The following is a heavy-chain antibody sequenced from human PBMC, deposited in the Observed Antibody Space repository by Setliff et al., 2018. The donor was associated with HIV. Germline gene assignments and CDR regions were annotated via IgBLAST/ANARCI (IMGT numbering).Heavy chain of an antibody. CDR1: GGSFSGYY. V-gene: IGHV4-34*01. J-gene: IGHJ4*02. Sequence: SETLSLTCAVYGGSFSGYYWSWIRQPPGKGLEWIGEINHSGSTNYNPSRQSRVTISVDTSKNQFSLKLSSVTAADTAVYYCARGRVGAAQCYFDYWGQGTLVTVSS. CDR3: ARGRVGAAQCYFDY. CDR2: INHSGST. D-gene: IGHD6-6*01.